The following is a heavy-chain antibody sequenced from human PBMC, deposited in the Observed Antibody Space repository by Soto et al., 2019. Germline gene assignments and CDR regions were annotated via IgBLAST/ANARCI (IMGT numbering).Heavy chain of an antibody. CDR1: GGSISSGGYY. J-gene: IGHJ3*02. CDR3: ARDRDYYDSSGLGAFDI. V-gene: IGHV4-31*03. Sequence: SETLSLTCTVSGGSISSGGYYWSWIRQHPGKGLEWIGYIYYSGSTYYNPSLKSRVTISVDTSKNQFSLKLSSVTAADTAVYYCARDRDYYDSSGLGAFDIWGQGTMVTVSS. CDR2: IYYSGST. D-gene: IGHD3-22*01.